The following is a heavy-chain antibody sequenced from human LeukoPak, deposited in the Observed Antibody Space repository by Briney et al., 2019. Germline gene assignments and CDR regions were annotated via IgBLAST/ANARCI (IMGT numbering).Heavy chain of an antibody. V-gene: IGHV4-34*01. Sequence: PSETLSLTCAVYGGSFSGYYWSWIRQPPGKGLEWIGEINHSGSTNYNPSLKSRVTISVDTSKNQFSLKLSSVTAADTAVYYCARTQTRKAFDIWGQGTMVTVSS. D-gene: IGHD4-11*01. CDR2: INHSGST. J-gene: IGHJ3*02. CDR1: GGSFSGYY. CDR3: ARTQTRKAFDI.